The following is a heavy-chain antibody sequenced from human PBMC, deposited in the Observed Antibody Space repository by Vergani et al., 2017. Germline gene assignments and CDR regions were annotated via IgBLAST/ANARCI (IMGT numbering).Heavy chain of an antibody. Sequence: QVQLVESGGGVVQPGRSLRLSCAASGFTFSSYGMHWVRQAPGKGLEWVAVIWYDGSNKYYADSVKGRFTISRDNSKNTLYLQMNSLKTEDTAVYYCTTELGLLDFWSGYYRGDYWGQGTLVTVSS. V-gene: IGHV3-33*01. CDR3: TTELGLLDFWSGYYRGDY. CDR1: GFTFSSYG. CDR2: IWYDGSNK. J-gene: IGHJ4*02. D-gene: IGHD3-3*01.